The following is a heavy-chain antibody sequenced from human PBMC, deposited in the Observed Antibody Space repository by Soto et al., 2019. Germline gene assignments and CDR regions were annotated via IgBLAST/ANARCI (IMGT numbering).Heavy chain of an antibody. V-gene: IGHV3-66*04. CDR1: GVTVSSNY. CDR2: IYSGGST. D-gene: IGHD5-18*01. J-gene: IGHJ4*02. CDR3: TRHGYNYGGGYFAY. Sequence: EVQLVESGGGLVQPGGSLRLSCAASGVTVSSNYMSWVRQAPGKGLEWVSVIYSGGSTYYADSVKGRFTISGDNSKNTLYLQMNSLRAEDTAVYYCTRHGYNYGGGYFAYRGQGTLVSVSS.